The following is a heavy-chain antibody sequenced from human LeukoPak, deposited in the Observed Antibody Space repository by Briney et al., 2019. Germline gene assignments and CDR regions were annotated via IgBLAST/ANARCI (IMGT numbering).Heavy chain of an antibody. CDR2: IIPNSGGT. V-gene: IGHV1-2*02. J-gene: IGHJ4*02. Sequence: ASVKVSCKASGYSFSHNYMHWVRQAPGQGLEWMGWIIPNSGGTNYAQKFQGRVTMSRDASISTAYLELSRLRSDDTAVYYCAREVYGDSSFDYWGQGTLLTVSS. D-gene: IGHD4-17*01. CDR3: AREVYGDSSFDY. CDR1: GYSFSHNY.